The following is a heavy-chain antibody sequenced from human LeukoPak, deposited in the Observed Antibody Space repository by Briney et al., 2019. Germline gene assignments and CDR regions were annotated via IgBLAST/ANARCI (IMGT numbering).Heavy chain of an antibody. Sequence: GGSLRPSCAASGFTFSSYAMSWVRQAPGEGLEWVSAISGSGGSTYYADSVKGRFTISRDNSKNTLYLQMNSLRAEDTAVYYCAKDPSPVCIVLNSVAPWGQGTRVTVSS. J-gene: IGHJ5*02. D-gene: IGHD2-8*01. CDR1: GFTFSSYA. V-gene: IGHV3-23*01. CDR2: ISGSGGST. CDR3: AKDPSPVCIVLNSVAP.